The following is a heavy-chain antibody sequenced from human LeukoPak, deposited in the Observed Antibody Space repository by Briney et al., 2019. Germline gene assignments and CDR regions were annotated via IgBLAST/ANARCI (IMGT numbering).Heavy chain of an antibody. Sequence: SETLSLTCTVSGASIRSGDYYWSWIRQPPGKGLKWIGYIYDSGSTYYNPSLKSRITISVDTSENRFSLKLSSVTATDTAVYYCARDCSGGSCYGAFDIWGQGTMVTVSS. J-gene: IGHJ3*02. D-gene: IGHD2-15*01. CDR2: IYDSGST. CDR1: GASIRSGDYY. V-gene: IGHV4-30-4*01. CDR3: ARDCSGGSCYGAFDI.